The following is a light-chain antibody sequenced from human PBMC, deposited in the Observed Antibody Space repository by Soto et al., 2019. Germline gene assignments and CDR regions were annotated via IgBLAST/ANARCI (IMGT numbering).Light chain of an antibody. Sequence: DIQMTQSPSTLSGSVGDRVTITCRAGQTISSWLAWYQQKPGKAPKLLIYKASTLKSGVPSRFSGSGSGTDFTLTISRLQPDDFATYYCQHYNSYSEAFGQGTKVDIK. CDR1: QTISSW. V-gene: IGKV1-5*03. CDR3: QHYNSYSEA. CDR2: KAS. J-gene: IGKJ1*01.